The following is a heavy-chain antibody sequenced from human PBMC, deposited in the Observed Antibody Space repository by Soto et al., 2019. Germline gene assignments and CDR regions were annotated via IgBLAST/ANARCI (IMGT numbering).Heavy chain of an antibody. V-gene: IGHV3-30-3*01. CDR2: ISYDGSNK. J-gene: IGHJ4*02. CDR1: GFTFSSYA. Sequence: QVQLVESGGGVVQPGRSLRLSCAASGFTFSSYAMHLVRQAPGKGLEWVAVISYDGSNKYYADSVKGRFTISRDNSKNTLYLQMNSLRAEDTAVYYCARVPTVVTTAYYFDYWGQGTLVTVSS. D-gene: IGHD4-17*01. CDR3: ARVPTVVTTAYYFDY.